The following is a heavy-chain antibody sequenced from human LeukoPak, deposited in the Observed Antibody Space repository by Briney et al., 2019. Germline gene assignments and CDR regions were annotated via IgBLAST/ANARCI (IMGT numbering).Heavy chain of an antibody. Sequence: GGSLRLSCAASGFTFSTYCMHWVRQAPGKGPMWVSRICPDGTVTNYADSVKARFIISRDNARNTVYLQMKSLRDDDTAVYYCARAQAVAGTGGFDPWGQGTLVTVSS. CDR3: ARAQAVAGTGGFDP. CDR1: GFTFSTYC. V-gene: IGHV3-74*01. CDR2: ICPDGTVT. D-gene: IGHD6-19*01. J-gene: IGHJ5*02.